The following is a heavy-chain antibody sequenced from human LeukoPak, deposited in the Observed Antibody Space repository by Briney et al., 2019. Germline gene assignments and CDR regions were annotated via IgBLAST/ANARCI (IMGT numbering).Heavy chain of an antibody. J-gene: IGHJ3*02. Sequence: SETLSRTCTVSGGSISSSNCCWGWIRQPPGKGLEVIGSMYYSGSTYYNPSLKSRVTISVDTSKNQFSLKLGSVTAADTAVYYCARHGPPITSEYRPPYGAVDIWGQGTTVIVSS. V-gene: IGHV4-39*01. CDR2: MYYSGST. D-gene: IGHD2/OR15-2a*01. CDR3: ARHGPPITSEYRPPYGAVDI. CDR1: GGSISSSNCC.